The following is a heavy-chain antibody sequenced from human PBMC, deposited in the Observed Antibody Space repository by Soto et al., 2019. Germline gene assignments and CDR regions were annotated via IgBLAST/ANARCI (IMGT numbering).Heavy chain of an antibody. Sequence: QVQLVESGGGVVQSGRSLRLSCAASGFTFSTSGMHWIRQAPGKGLEWVAMISHDEGATYYVDSVKGRFTISRDTDKNTLHLQMDSLRPEDTATYYCAKDWGSSGWYNWFDPWGQGTLVTVSS. D-gene: IGHD6-13*01. CDR2: ISHDEGAT. V-gene: IGHV3-30*18. J-gene: IGHJ5*02. CDR3: AKDWGSSGWYNWFDP. CDR1: GFTFSTSG.